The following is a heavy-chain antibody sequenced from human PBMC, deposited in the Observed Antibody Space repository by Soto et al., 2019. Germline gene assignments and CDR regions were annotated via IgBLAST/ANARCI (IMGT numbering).Heavy chain of an antibody. Sequence: QMQLVQSGPEVKKPGTSVKVSCKASGFTFTSSAMQWVRQARGQRLEWIGWIVVGSGNTNYAQKFQERVTITRDMSTSTAYRELSSLRSEDTAVYYGAGDQRAEYGGIPGGYWGQGTLVTVSS. J-gene: IGHJ4*02. V-gene: IGHV1-58*02. CDR2: IVVGSGNT. CDR3: AGDQRAEYGGIPGGY. D-gene: IGHD4-17*01. CDR1: GFTFTSSA.